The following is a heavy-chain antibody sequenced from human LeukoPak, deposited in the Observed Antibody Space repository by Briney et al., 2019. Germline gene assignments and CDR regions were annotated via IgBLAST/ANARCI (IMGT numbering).Heavy chain of an antibody. CDR2: IYPSGST. Sequence: SETLSLTCTVSGGSISRYYWSWIRQPAGKGLEWIGLIYPSGSTNYNLSLKSRVTMSVDTSKNQFSLKVNSVTAADTAVYYCARHQRGTVTSYDYWGQGTLVTVSS. V-gene: IGHV4-4*07. CDR3: ARHQRGTVTSYDY. D-gene: IGHD4-17*01. J-gene: IGHJ4*02. CDR1: GGSISRYY.